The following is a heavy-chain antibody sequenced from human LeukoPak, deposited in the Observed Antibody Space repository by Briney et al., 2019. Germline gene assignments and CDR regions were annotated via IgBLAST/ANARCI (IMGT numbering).Heavy chain of an antibody. J-gene: IGHJ4*02. V-gene: IGHV4-39*01. Sequence: SETLSLTCTVSGGSISSSNYHWSWIRQPPGKGLEWIGSIYYSGTTYYNPSLKSRVTIFVDTSKNQFSLKLSSVTAADTAVYYCAREYKGSPDYWGQGTLVTVSS. CDR3: AREYKGSPDY. D-gene: IGHD1-1*01. CDR2: IYYSGTT. CDR1: GGSISSSNYH.